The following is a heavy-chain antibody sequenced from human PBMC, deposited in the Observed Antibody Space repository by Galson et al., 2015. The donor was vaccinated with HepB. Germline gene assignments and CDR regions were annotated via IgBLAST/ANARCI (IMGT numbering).Heavy chain of an antibody. CDR1: GFTFSSYW. D-gene: IGHD3-3*01. CDR2: IKQDGSEK. J-gene: IGHJ4*02. Sequence: SLRLSCAASGFTFSSYWMSWVRQAPGKGLEWVANIKQDGSEKYYVDSVKGRFTISRDNAKNSLYLQMNSLRAEDTAVYYCARVIAPEWLSFIVSYYFDYWGQGTLVTVSS. V-gene: IGHV3-7*03. CDR3: ARVIAPEWLSFIVSYYFDY.